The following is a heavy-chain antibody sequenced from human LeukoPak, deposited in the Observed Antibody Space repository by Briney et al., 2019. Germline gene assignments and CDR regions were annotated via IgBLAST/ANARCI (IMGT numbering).Heavy chain of an antibody. V-gene: IGHV3-53*01. CDR3: AREVVSSPSYFDS. D-gene: IGHD2-15*01. J-gene: IGHJ4*02. Sequence: GVLRLSCAAFGFTVSSSYMYWVRQAPGKGLEWVSFFYRGDSTYYAESVRGRFTISRDNSKNTLYLLMNSLIPEDTAVYYCAREVVSSPSYFDSWGQGTLVTVSS. CDR2: FYRGDST. CDR1: GFTVSSSY.